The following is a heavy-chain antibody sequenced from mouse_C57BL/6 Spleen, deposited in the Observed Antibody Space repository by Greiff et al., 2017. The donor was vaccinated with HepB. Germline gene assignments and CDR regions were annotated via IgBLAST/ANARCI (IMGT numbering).Heavy chain of an antibody. CDR2: INPNNGGT. D-gene: IGHD2-4*01. CDR1: GYTFTDYN. Sequence: EVQLQQSGPELVKPGASVKIPCKASGYTFTDYNMDWVKQSHGKSLEWIGDINPNNGGTIYNQKFKGKATLTVDKSSSTAYMELRSLTSEDTAVYYCARPLYDYDGENYFDYWGQGTTLTVSS. CDR3: ARPLYDYDGENYFDY. V-gene: IGHV1-18*01. J-gene: IGHJ2*01.